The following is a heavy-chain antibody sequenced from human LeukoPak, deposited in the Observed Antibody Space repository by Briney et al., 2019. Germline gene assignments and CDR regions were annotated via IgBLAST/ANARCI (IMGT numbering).Heavy chain of an antibody. CDR3: ARSASSTSDY. D-gene: IGHD2-2*01. J-gene: IGHJ4*02. Sequence: PSETLSLTCAVYGGSFSGYYWSWIRQPPGKGLEWIGEINHSGSTNYNPSLKSRATISVDTSKHPFSLTLSSVTAADTAVYYCARSASSTSDYWGQGTLVTVSS. CDR1: GGSFSGYY. CDR2: INHSGST. V-gene: IGHV4-34*01.